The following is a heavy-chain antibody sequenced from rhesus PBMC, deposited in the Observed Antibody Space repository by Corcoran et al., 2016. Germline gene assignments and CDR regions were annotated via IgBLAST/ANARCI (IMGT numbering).Heavy chain of an antibody. CDR2: INPYNGKT. D-gene: IGHD4-23*01. CDR3: AREGVYTVTMFDY. J-gene: IGHJ4*01. Sequence: QVQLVQSGAEVKKPGSSVKVSCKASGYTFTDYPMHWVRQAPRQGLEWREWINPYNGKTKYAQKFKGRVTMTRDTSTSTADMELSSLRSEDTAVYYCAREGVYTVTMFDYWGQGVLVTVSS. CDR1: GYTFTDYP. V-gene: IGHV1S2*01.